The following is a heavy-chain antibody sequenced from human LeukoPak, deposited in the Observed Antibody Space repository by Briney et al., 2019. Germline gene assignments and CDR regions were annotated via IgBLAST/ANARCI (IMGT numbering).Heavy chain of an antibody. CDR2: ISVYNGNT. CDR1: GYTFNSYG. D-gene: IGHD3-22*01. J-gene: IGHJ3*02. Sequence: GASVKVSCKASGYTFNSYGISWVRQAPGQGLEWMGWISVYNGNTNYAQKLQGRVTMTTDTSTSTAYMELRSLKSDDTAVYYCASLKNYYDSSGYLVTDAFDIWGQGTMVTVSS. V-gene: IGHV1-18*01. CDR3: ASLKNYYDSSGYLVTDAFDI.